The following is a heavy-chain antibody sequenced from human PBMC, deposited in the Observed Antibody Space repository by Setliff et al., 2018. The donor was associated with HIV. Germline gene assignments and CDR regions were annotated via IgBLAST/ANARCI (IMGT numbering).Heavy chain of an antibody. V-gene: IGHV4-4*08. CDR2: SSTSGCT. CDR3: ARRLDYYDSSGYYYMYYFDY. Sequence: SETLSLTCSVSGGSISGNAWSWIRQPPGKGLEWIGYSSTSGCTNCNPSLESRVTISVDTSKNQFSLKLSSVTAADTAVYYCARRLDYYDSSGYYYMYYFDYWGQGTLVTVSS. CDR1: GGSISGNA. D-gene: IGHD3-22*01. J-gene: IGHJ4*02.